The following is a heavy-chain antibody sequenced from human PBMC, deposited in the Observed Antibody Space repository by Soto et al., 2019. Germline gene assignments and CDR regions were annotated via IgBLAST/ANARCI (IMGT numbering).Heavy chain of an antibody. CDR2: INHSGST. D-gene: IGHD3-22*01. J-gene: IGHJ4*02. CDR1: GGSFSGYY. CDR3: ARETRVGYYDSSGRYGDFDY. V-gene: IGHV4-34*01. Sequence: AETLSLTGAVYGGSFSGYYWSWIRQPPGKGLEWIGEINHSGSTNYNPSLKSRVTISVDTSKNQFSLKLSSVTAADTAVYYCARETRVGYYDSSGRYGDFDYWGQATLVTVSS.